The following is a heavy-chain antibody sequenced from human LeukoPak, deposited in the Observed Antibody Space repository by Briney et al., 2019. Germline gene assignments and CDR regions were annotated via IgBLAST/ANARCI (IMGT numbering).Heavy chain of an antibody. CDR2: ISWDDTK. J-gene: IGHJ4*02. CDR3: AHRSRGYGYGIDY. CDR1: RFSFSTSAAG. V-gene: IGHV2-5*02. Sequence: SGPTLVKPTQTLTLTCTFSRFSFSTSAAGVGWIRQPPGKALEWLALISWDDTKHYSPSLKSRLTITKGTSKNQVVLIMTNMDPVDTATYYCAHRSRGYGYGIDYWGQGALVTVSS. D-gene: IGHD5-18*01.